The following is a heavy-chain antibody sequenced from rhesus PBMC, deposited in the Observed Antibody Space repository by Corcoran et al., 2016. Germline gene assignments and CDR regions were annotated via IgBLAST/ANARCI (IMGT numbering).Heavy chain of an antibody. V-gene: IGHV3S11*01. CDR1: GFSFSNYW. CDR3: TAAAACDY. CDR2: ITNKADGGTA. J-gene: IGHJ4*01. D-gene: IGHD6-25*01. Sequence: EVQLVESGGGVVQPGGSLRLSCAASGFSFSNYWMSWVRQAPGKALEGVVLITNKADGGTAAYAESVKGRFTLSWNDSKNTLLLQMGSLQSADTAVYYCTAAAACDYWGQGVLLTVSS.